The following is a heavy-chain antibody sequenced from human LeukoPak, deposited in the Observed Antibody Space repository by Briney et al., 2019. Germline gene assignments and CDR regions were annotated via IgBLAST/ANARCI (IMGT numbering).Heavy chain of an antibody. V-gene: IGHV1-2*02. CDR1: GYTFTGYY. D-gene: IGHD3-22*01. J-gene: IGHJ6*02. CDR2: INPNSGGT. CDR3: ARVIDDSSGYSDYYGMVV. Sequence: GASVKVSCKASGYTFTGYYMHWVRQAPGQGLEWMGWINPNSGGTNYAQKFQGRVTMTRDTSISTAYMELSRLRSDDTAVYYCARVIDDSSGYSDYYGMVVWGQGTTVTVSS.